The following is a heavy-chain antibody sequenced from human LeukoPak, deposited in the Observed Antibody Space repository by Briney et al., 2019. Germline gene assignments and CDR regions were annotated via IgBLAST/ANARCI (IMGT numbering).Heavy chain of an antibody. CDR2: IYYSGST. D-gene: IGHD4-17*01. J-gene: IGHJ2*01. CDR3: ARAGGLTTAPLDLDR. Sequence: PGGSLRLSCAASGFTFFNYAMSWVRQAPGKGLEWIGYIYYSGSTNYNPSLKSRVTMSVDTSKNQFSLKLSSVTAADTAVYYCARAGGLTTAPLDLDRWGRGTLVTVSS. V-gene: IGHV4-59*01. CDR1: GFTFFNYA.